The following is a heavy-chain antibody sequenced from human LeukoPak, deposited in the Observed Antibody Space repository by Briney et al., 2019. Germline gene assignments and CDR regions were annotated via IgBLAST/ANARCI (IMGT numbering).Heavy chain of an antibody. V-gene: IGHV3-7*01. Sequence: GGSLRLSCAASGFTFSSYWMSWVRQVPGKGLEWVANIKQDGSEKYYVDSVKGRFTISRDNAKHSLYLQMNSLRAEDTAVYYCARDLDIVVVPAAYDAFDIWGQGTMVTVSS. CDR3: ARDLDIVVVPAAYDAFDI. J-gene: IGHJ3*02. D-gene: IGHD2-2*03. CDR2: IKQDGSEK. CDR1: GFTFSSYW.